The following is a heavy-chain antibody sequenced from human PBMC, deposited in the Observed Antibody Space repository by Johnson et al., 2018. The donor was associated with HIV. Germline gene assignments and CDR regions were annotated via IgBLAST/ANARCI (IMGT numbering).Heavy chain of an antibody. CDR3: AKDGGSYGGAFDI. V-gene: IGHV3-30*02. CDR1: GFTFSSYG. Sequence: VQLVESGGGVVQPGMSLRLSYADSGFTFSSYGMHWVRQAPGKGLEWVAFIRYDGSKKYYADSVKGRLTISRDNSNNTLYLQMNSLRAEDTAVYYCAKDGGSYGGAFDIWGQGTMVTVSS. CDR2: IRYDGSKK. J-gene: IGHJ3*02. D-gene: IGHD1-26*01.